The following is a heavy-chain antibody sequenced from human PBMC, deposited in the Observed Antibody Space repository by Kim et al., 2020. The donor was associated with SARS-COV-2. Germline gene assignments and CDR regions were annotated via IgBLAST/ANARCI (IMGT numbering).Heavy chain of an antibody. Sequence: TSPPSLTCRVTISVDTSQNPFSLTLSSVTAADTAVYYCARREYGDYVSDYWGQGTLVTVSS. CDR3: ARREYGDYVSDY. D-gene: IGHD4-17*01. J-gene: IGHJ4*02. V-gene: IGHV4-34*01.